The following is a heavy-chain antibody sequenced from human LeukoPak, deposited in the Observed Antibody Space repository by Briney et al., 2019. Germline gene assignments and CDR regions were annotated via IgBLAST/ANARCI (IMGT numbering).Heavy chain of an antibody. Sequence: ASVKVSCKASGGTFSSYGISWVRQAPGQGLEWMGWISAYNGNTNYAQKLQGRVTMTTDTSTSTAYMELRSLRSDDTAVYYCARNPNNYDFWSGSPGGVDYWGQGTLVTVSS. D-gene: IGHD3-3*01. CDR3: ARNPNNYDFWSGSPGGVDY. V-gene: IGHV1-18*01. CDR1: GGTFSSYG. CDR2: ISAYNGNT. J-gene: IGHJ4*02.